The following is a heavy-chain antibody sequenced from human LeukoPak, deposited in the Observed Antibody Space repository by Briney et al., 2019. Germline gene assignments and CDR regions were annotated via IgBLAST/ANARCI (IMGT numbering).Heavy chain of an antibody. CDR3: ARGGYGGYVDY. CDR1: GYTFTSYY. J-gene: IGHJ4*02. CDR2: LNPSGGST. V-gene: IGHV1-46*01. Sequence: ASVKVSCKESGYTFTSYYMQWVGQAPGQGLEWMGILNPSGGSTSYAQKFQGRVTMTRDTSTSTVYMGLSSLRSEDTAVYDCARGGYGGYVDYWGQVTLVTVSS. D-gene: IGHD1-26*01.